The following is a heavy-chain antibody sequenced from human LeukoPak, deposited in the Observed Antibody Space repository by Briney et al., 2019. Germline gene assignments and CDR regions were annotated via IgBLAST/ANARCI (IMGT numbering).Heavy chain of an antibody. D-gene: IGHD3-10*01. Sequence: GGSLRLSCAASGFTFSGSAMHWVRQASGKGLEWVGRIRSKANSYATAYAASAKGRFTISRDDSKNTAYLQMNSLKTEDTAVYYCTRAASGDYWGQGTLVTVSS. CDR2: IRSKANSYAT. CDR3: TRAASGDY. CDR1: GFTFSGSA. J-gene: IGHJ4*02. V-gene: IGHV3-73*01.